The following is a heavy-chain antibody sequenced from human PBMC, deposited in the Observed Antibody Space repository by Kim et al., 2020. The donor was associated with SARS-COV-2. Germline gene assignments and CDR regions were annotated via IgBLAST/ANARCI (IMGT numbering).Heavy chain of an antibody. Sequence: ASVKVSCKASGYTFTSYGINWVRQAPGQGLEWMGWISAYNGNTNYAQKLQGRVTMTTDTSTSTAYMELRSLRSDDTAVYYCARGNPANSYYYGMDVWGQGTTVTVSS. V-gene: IGHV1-18*01. CDR1: GYTFTSYG. CDR3: ARGNPANSYYYGMDV. J-gene: IGHJ6*02. CDR2: ISAYNGNT. D-gene: IGHD4-4*01.